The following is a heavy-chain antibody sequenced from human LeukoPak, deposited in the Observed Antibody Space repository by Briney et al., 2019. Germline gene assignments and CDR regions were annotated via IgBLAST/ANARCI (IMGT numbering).Heavy chain of an antibody. V-gene: IGHV1-2*02. J-gene: IGHJ4*02. D-gene: IGHD6-13*01. CDR2: INPNSGGT. Sequence: GASVKVSCKASGYTFTGYYMHWVRQAPGQGLEWMGWINPNSGGTNYAQKFRGRVTMTRDTSISTAYMELSRLRSDDTAVYYCARGKGIAAAGPYLFDYWGQGTLVTVSS. CDR3: ARGKGIAAAGPYLFDY. CDR1: GYTFTGYY.